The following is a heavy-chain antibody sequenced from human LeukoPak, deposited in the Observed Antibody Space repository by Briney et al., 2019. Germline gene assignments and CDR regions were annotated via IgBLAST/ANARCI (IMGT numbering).Heavy chain of an antibody. D-gene: IGHD3-3*01. V-gene: IGHV1-2*02. CDR2: INPNSGGT. J-gene: IGHJ4*02. CDR3: ARDPYDFWSGYSKIDY. Sequence: WASVKVSCTASGYTFTGYYMHWVRQAPGQGLEWMGWINPNSGGTNYAQKFQGRVTMTRDTSISTAYMELSRLRSDDTAVYYCARDPYDFWSGYSKIDYWGQGTLVTVSS. CDR1: GYTFTGYY.